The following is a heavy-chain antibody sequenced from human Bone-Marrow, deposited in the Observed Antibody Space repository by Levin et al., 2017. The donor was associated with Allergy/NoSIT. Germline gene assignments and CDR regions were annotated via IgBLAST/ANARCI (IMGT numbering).Heavy chain of an antibody. D-gene: IGHD2-2*01. CDR2: IGDQANTYGT. Sequence: GESLKISCAASGFTFSGSPLHWVRRASGKGLEWIGLIGDQANTYGTVYAPSLKGRFIMSRDDSKNTAYLQMNSLKSEDTAMYYCTYPLGYCSSPSCHDYWGQGTLVTVSS. J-gene: IGHJ4*02. CDR1: GFTFSGSP. V-gene: IGHV3-73*01. CDR3: TYPLGYCSSPSCHDY.